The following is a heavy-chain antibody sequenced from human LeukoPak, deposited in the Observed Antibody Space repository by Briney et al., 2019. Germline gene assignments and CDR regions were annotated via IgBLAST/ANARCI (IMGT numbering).Heavy chain of an antibody. CDR1: GGSFSGYY. CDR2: INHSGST. Sequence: ASETLSLTCAVYGGSFSGYYWSWIRQPPGKGLEWIGEINHSGSTNYNPSLKSRVTISVDTSKNQFSLKLSSVTAADTAVYYCARRGRYSSSWSNWFDPWGQGTLVTVSS. V-gene: IGHV4-34*01. D-gene: IGHD6-13*01. J-gene: IGHJ5*02. CDR3: ARRGRYSSSWSNWFDP.